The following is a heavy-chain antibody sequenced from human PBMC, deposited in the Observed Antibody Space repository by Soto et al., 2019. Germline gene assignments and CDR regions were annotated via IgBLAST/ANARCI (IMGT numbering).Heavy chain of an antibody. CDR3: AHAYGGRSLY. CDR2: IYWDDSK. V-gene: IGHV2-5*02. Sequence: QITLKESGPTLVKPTQTLTLTCTFSGFSLTTDRVGVGWIRQPPGEALEWLAVIYWDDSKTYRPSLESRLTITEDTSKNQVALTMTNMDSLDTATYYCAHAYGGRSLYWGQGTLVTVYS. D-gene: IGHD1-26*01. J-gene: IGHJ4*02. CDR1: GFSLTTDRVG.